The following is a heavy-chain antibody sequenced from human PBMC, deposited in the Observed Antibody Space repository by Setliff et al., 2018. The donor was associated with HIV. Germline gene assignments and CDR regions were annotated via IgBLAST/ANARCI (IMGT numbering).Heavy chain of an antibody. V-gene: IGHV1-46*01. CDR3: ARDSEHSSVTWERYYYQYMDV. J-gene: IGHJ6*03. D-gene: IGHD6-19*01. CDR2: INPSGAIT. Sequence: ASVKVSCKASGYIFTSYYVHWVRQAPGQGLEWMGIINPSGAITSYAQKFQGRVTMTRDMSTSTVYMELSSLRSEDTAVYYCARDSEHSSVTWERYYYQYMDVWGKGTTVTVSS. CDR1: GYIFTSYY.